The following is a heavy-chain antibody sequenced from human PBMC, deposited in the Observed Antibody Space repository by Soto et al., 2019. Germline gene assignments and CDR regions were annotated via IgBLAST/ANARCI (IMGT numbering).Heavy chain of an antibody. CDR1: GGSISSYY. D-gene: IGHD2-21*01. Sequence: SETLSLTCTVSGGSISSYYWSWIRQPPGKGLEWIGYIYYSGSTNYNPSLKSRVTISVDTSKNQFSLKLSSVTAADTALYYCTIGSWSGEVFDIWGQGTMVTVSS. J-gene: IGHJ3*02. CDR3: TIGSWSGEVFDI. V-gene: IGHV4-59*01. CDR2: IYYSGST.